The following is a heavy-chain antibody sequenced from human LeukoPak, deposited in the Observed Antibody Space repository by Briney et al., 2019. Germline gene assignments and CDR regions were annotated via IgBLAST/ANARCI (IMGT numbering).Heavy chain of an antibody. CDR3: ARWGAEEWGYYYYMDV. Sequence: ASVKVSCKASGYTFTSYAMNWVRQAPGQGLEWMGWINTNTGNPTYAQGFTGRFVFSLDTSVSTAYLQISSLKAEDTAVYYCARWGAEEWGYYYYMDVWGKGTTVTVSS. D-gene: IGHD3-16*01. CDR1: GYTFTSYA. J-gene: IGHJ6*03. CDR2: INTNTGNP. V-gene: IGHV7-4-1*02.